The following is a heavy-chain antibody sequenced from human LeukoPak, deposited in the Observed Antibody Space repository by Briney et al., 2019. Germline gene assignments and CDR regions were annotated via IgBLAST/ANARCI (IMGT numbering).Heavy chain of an antibody. CDR3: ARAGYCSGGSCYGMDV. CDR2: ISSSSSTI. D-gene: IGHD2-15*01. Sequence: GRSLRLSCAAAGFTFSSYSMNGVRQAPGEGLEWVSYISSSSSTIYYADSVKGRFTISRDNAKNSLYLQMNSLRAEDTAVYYCARAGYCSGGSCYGMDVWGQGTTVTVSS. V-gene: IGHV3-48*01. J-gene: IGHJ6*02. CDR1: GFTFSSYS.